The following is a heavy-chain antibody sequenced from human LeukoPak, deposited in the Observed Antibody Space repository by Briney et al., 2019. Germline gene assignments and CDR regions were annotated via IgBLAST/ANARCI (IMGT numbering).Heavy chain of an antibody. Sequence: SETLSLTCTVSGGSISSYYWSWNRQPPGKGLEWIGYIYYSGSTNYNPSLKSRVTISVDTSKNQFSLKLSSVTAADTAVYYCASLNYYDSSGYYASDYYYYYMDVWGKGTTVTISS. D-gene: IGHD3-22*01. CDR3: ASLNYYDSSGYYASDYYYYYMDV. V-gene: IGHV4-59*01. CDR2: IYYSGST. CDR1: GGSISSYY. J-gene: IGHJ6*03.